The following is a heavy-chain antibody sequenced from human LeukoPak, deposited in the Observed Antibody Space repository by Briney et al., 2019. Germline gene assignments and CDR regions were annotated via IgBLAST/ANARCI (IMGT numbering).Heavy chain of an antibody. V-gene: IGHV3-48*04. Sequence: GGSLRLSCAASGFTFTTYAMHWVRQAPGKGLEWVSHISRSSTTIYYADSVKGRFTISRDNAKNTLYLQMNSLRAEDTAVYYCARDGIYCSGGSCYDYWGQGTLVTASS. D-gene: IGHD2-15*01. CDR2: ISRSSTTI. CDR1: GFTFTTYA. CDR3: ARDGIYCSGGSCYDY. J-gene: IGHJ4*02.